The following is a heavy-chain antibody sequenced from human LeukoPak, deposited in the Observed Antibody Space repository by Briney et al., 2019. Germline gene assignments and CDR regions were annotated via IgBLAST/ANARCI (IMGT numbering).Heavy chain of an antibody. CDR2: IYPGDSDT. V-gene: IGHV5-51*01. D-gene: IGHD2-21*02. Sequence: GESLKISCKGSGYSFTSYWIGWVRQMPGKGLDWMGIIYPGDSDTRYSPSFQGQVTISADKSISTAYLQWSSLKASDTAMYYCARATLGYCGGDCYSFDYWGQGTLVTVSS. J-gene: IGHJ4*02. CDR3: ARATLGYCGGDCYSFDY. CDR1: GYSFTSYW.